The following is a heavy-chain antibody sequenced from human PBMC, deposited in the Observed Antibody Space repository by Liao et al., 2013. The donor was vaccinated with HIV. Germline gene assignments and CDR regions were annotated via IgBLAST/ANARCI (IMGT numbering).Heavy chain of an antibody. Sequence: QMRLQESGPGLVKPSETLSLICTVSGGSITDNFWSWIRQSPGKRLEWIGLISSSGNTNYNPSLDGRVSISRDTSKNQLSLKVTSVTAADTAVYYCAREVRIRSVVSRGTRLDPWGQGTRVTVSS. CDR2: ISSSGNT. V-gene: IGHV4-59*01. J-gene: IGHJ5*02. CDR3: AREVRIRSVVSRGTRLDP. CDR1: GGSITDNF. D-gene: IGHD1-26*01.